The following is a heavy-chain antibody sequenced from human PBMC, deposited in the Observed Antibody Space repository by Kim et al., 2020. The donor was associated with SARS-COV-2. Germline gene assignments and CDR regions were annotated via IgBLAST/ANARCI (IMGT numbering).Heavy chain of an antibody. D-gene: IGHD1-26*01. V-gene: IGHV3-11*01. CDR3: ARFSDEGAMAIDY. Sequence: GGSLRLSCAASGFTFSDYYMSWIRQAPGKGLEWVSYISSSGSTIYYADSVKGRFTISRDNAKNSLYLQMNSLRAEDTAVYYCARFSDEGAMAIDYWGQGTLVTVSS. CDR2: ISSSGSTI. CDR1: GFTFSDYY. J-gene: IGHJ4*02.